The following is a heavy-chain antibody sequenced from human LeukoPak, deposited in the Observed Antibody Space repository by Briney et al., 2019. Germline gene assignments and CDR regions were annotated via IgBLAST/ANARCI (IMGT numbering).Heavy chain of an antibody. J-gene: IGHJ4*02. CDR1: GFIFSNYW. CDR2: LSGSGGST. CDR3: AKGVMVRGVIRYFDY. V-gene: IGHV3-23*01. Sequence: GGSLRLSCEASGFIFSNYWMIWVRQPRGKGLEGVSALSGSGGSTYYADSVKGRFTISRDNSKNTLYLQMNSLRAEDTAVYYCAKGVMVRGVIRYFDYWGQGTLVTVSS. D-gene: IGHD3-10*01.